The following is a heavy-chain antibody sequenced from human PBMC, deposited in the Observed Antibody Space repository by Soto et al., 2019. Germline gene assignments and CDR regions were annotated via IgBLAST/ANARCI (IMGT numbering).Heavy chain of an antibody. CDR2: IIPIFGTA. J-gene: IGHJ3*02. V-gene: IGHV1-69*13. CDR1: GGTFSSYA. Sequence: RASVKVSCKASGGTFSSYAISWVRQAPGQGLEWMGGIIPIFGTANYAQKFQGRVTITADESTSTAYMELSSLRSEDTAVYYCARGDDSSAPTPSDAFDIWGQGTMVTVSS. D-gene: IGHD3-22*01. CDR3: ARGDDSSAPTPSDAFDI.